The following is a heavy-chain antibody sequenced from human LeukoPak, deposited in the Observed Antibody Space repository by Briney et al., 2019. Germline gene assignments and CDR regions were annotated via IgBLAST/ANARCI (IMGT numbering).Heavy chain of an antibody. CDR2: LTGSGGST. CDR1: GCTFSNHA. Sequence: GGSLRLSCTASGCTFSNHAMSWVRQAPGKGLEWVSALTGSGGSTYYADSVKGRFTSSRDNSQNTLYLQMNSLRAEDTAKYYCAKLASLCTSTSCVRGGFDYWGQGTLVTVSS. D-gene: IGHD2-2*01. V-gene: IGHV3-23*01. CDR3: AKLASLCTSTSCVRGGFDY. J-gene: IGHJ4*02.